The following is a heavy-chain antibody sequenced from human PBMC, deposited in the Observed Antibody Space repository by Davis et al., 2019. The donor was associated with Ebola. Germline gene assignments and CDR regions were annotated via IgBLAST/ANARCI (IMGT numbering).Heavy chain of an antibody. CDR2: ISSSSSTI. CDR1: GFTFSSYS. CDR3: ARGAVAGYYYYYGMDV. J-gene: IGHJ6*02. Sequence: GESLKISCAASGFTFSSYSMNWVRQAPGKGLEWVSYISSSSSTIYYADSVKGRFIVSRDNAKNSLYLQMNSLRDEDTAVYYCARGAVAGYYYYYGMDVWGQGTTVTVSS. D-gene: IGHD6-19*01. V-gene: IGHV3-48*02.